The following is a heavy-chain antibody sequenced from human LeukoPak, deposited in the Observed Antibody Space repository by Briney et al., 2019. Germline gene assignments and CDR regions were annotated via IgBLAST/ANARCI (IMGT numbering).Heavy chain of an antibody. CDR1: GYTFTGYY. CDR2: INPNTGDT. CDR3: ARDHLLWFGDRQSDYYYMDV. Sequence: ASVKVSCKASGYTFTGYYMNWVRQAPGQGLEWMGWINPNTGDTNYAQKFQGRVTMTRDTSISTAYMELSRLRSDDTAVYYCARDHLLWFGDRQSDYYYMDVWGKGTTVTVSS. V-gene: IGHV1-2*02. J-gene: IGHJ6*03. D-gene: IGHD3-10*01.